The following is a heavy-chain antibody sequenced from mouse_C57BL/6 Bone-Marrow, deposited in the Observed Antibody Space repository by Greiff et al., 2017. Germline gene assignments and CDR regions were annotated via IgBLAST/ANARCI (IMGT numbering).Heavy chain of an antibody. V-gene: IGHV1-85*01. CDR1: GYTFTSYD. CDR2: IYPRDGST. J-gene: IGHJ2*01. D-gene: IGHD1-1*01. Sequence: VQLQQSGPELVKPGASVKLSCKASGYTFTSYDINWVKQRPGQGLEWIGWIYPRDGSTTYNEKFKGKATLTVDTSSSTAYMELHSLTSEDSEVYFCARRDYYGSREYFDYWGQGTTLTVSS. CDR3: ARRDYYGSREYFDY.